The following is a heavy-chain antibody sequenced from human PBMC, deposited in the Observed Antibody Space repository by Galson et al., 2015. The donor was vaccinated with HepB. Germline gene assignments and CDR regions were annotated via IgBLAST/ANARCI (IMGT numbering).Heavy chain of an antibody. CDR2: ISDDGNTV. CDR3: SRVARWFDP. V-gene: IGHV3-11*01. CDR1: GFTFSDYY. J-gene: IGHJ5*02. Sequence: SLRLSCAASGFTFSDYYMSWIRQTPGKGLEWVSSISDDGNTVNYADSVKGRFTISRDNARNSLSLQMNSLRVEDTAIYYCSRVARWFDPWGQGTLVTVSS.